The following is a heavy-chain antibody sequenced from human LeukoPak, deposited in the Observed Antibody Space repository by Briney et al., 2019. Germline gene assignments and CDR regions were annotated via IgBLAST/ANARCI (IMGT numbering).Heavy chain of an antibody. CDR2: ISSSSSYI. V-gene: IGHV3-21*01. D-gene: IGHD3-9*01. CDR3: ARGMYYDILTGPLGFDY. CDR1: GFTFSTYS. J-gene: IGHJ4*02. Sequence: GGSLRLSCAASGFTFSTYSVNWFRQAPGKGLEWVSSISSSSSYIYYADSVKGRFTISRDNAKNSLYLQMNSLRAEDTAVYYCARGMYYDILTGPLGFDYWGQGTLVTVSS.